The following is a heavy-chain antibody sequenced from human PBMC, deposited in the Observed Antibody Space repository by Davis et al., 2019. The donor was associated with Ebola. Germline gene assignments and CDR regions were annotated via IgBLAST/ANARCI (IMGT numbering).Heavy chain of an antibody. CDR3: VRYPPSNWNEFDY. V-gene: IGHV3-64D*06. D-gene: IGHD1-20*01. CDR1: GFTFSSYW. Sequence: GGSLRLSCAASGFTFSSYWMHWVRQAPGKGLEYVSFIDGGGGSTYYADSVKGRFTISRDNSRNMLFLQMSSLRAEDAAVYYCVRYPPSNWNEFDYWGQGTLVTVSS. J-gene: IGHJ4*02. CDR2: IDGGGGST.